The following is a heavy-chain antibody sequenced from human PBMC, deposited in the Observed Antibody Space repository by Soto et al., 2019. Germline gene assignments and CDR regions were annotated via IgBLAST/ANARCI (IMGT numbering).Heavy chain of an antibody. CDR1: GYTFTSYA. V-gene: IGHV1-3*05. J-gene: IGHJ4*02. CDR3: ARAVGGPTSNLDY. Sequence: QVQLVQSGAEEKKPGASVKVSCKASGYTFTSYAMHWVRQAPGQRLEWMGWINAGNGNTKYSQKFQGRVTITRDTSASTAYMELSSLRSEDTAAYYCARAVGGPTSNLDYWGQGTLVTVSS. D-gene: IGHD3-16*01. CDR2: INAGNGNT.